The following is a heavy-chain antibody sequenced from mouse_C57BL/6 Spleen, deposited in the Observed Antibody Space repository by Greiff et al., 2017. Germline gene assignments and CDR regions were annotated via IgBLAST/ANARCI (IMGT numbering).Heavy chain of an antibody. CDR1: GFTFSSYT. CDR3: ARRTVVATGGAMDY. V-gene: IGHV5-9*01. Sequence: EVQGVESGGGLVKPGGSLKLSCAASGFTFSSYTMSWVRQTPEKRLEWVATISGGGGNTYYPDSVKGRFTISRDNAKNTLYLQMSSLRSEDTALYYCARRTVVATGGAMDYWGQGTSVTVSS. J-gene: IGHJ4*01. D-gene: IGHD1-1*01. CDR2: ISGGGGNT.